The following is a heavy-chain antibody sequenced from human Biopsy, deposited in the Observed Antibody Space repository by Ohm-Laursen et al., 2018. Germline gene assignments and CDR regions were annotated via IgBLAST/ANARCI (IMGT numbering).Heavy chain of an antibody. CDR2: IIPIVGIT. J-gene: IGHJ6*02. Sequence: SSVKVSCKPSGDTFSRSAFFWVRQAPGQGLVYLGKIIPIVGITNHAQTFQGRITLTADKSTFMVYMELSRLRSDDTAIYYCARGGSGSGYYGMDVWGQGATVSVSS. V-gene: IGHV1-69*04. CDR1: GDTFSRSA. CDR3: ARGGSGSGYYGMDV. D-gene: IGHD3-10*01.